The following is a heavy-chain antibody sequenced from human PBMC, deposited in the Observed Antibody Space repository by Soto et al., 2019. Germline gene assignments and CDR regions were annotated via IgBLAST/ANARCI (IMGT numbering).Heavy chain of an antibody. V-gene: IGHV4-59*01. Sequence: SETLSLTFTVSGGSISSYYWSWIRQPPGKGLEWIGYIYYSGSTNYNPSLKSRVTISVDTSKNQFSLKLSSVTAADTAVYYCARGGGITPGVAAAGTTDYWGQGTLVTVSS. D-gene: IGHD6-13*01. CDR1: GGSISSYY. J-gene: IGHJ4*02. CDR3: ARGGGITPGVAAAGTTDY. CDR2: IYYSGST.